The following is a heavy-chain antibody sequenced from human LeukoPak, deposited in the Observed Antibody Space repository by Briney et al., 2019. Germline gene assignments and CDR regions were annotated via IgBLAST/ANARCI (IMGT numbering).Heavy chain of an antibody. Sequence: GGSLRLSCVASGFSFGTYSMHWARQVPGKGLEWVAVIWYDGSNEDYADSVKGRFTISRDNSKNTLYLQMNSLRAEDTAVYYCAKEFSYKGAFDIWGQGTMVTVSS. V-gene: IGHV3-33*06. J-gene: IGHJ3*02. CDR3: AKEFSYKGAFDI. CDR2: IWYDGSNE. D-gene: IGHD2-2*02. CDR1: GFSFGTYS.